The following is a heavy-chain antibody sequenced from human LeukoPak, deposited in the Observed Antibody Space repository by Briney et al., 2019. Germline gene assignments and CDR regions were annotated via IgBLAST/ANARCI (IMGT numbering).Heavy chain of an antibody. CDR1: GGSISSSSYY. CDR2: IYYSGST. CDR3: ARVIFSGDSNWFDP. J-gene: IGHJ5*02. Sequence: SETLSLTCTVSGGSISSSSYYWGWIRQPPGKGLEWIGSIYYSGSTYYNPSPKSRVTISVDASKNQFSLKLSSVTAADTAVYYCARVIFSGDSNWFDPWGQGTLVTVSS. D-gene: IGHD4-17*01. V-gene: IGHV4-39*07.